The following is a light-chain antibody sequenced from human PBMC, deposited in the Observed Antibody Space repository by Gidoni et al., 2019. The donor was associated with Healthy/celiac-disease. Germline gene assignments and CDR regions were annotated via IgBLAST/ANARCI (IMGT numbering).Light chain of an antibody. Sequence: EIALTQSPATLSLSPWERATLSCRASQSVSSYLAWYQQKPGQAPRLLIYDASNRATGIPARFSGSGSGTDFTLTISSLEPEDFAVYYCQQRSNWTFXXXTKVEIK. CDR2: DAS. V-gene: IGKV3-11*01. CDR1: QSVSSY. J-gene: IGKJ1*01. CDR3: QQRSNWT.